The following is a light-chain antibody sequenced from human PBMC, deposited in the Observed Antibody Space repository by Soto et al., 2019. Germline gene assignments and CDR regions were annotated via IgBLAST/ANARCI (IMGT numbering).Light chain of an antibody. CDR3: QPRSNWPPK. V-gene: IGKV3-11*01. Sequence: EIVLTQSPATLSLSPGERATLSCRASQSVSSYLAWYQQKPGQAPRLLIYDASNRATGIPARFSGSGSGTDFTLTISSLEPEDFAVYYCQPRSNWPPKFGQGTKVDIK. CDR2: DAS. J-gene: IGKJ1*01. CDR1: QSVSSY.